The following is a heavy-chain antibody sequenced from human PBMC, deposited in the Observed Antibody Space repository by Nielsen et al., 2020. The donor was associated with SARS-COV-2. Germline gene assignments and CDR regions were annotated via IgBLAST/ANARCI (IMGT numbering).Heavy chain of an antibody. J-gene: IGHJ6*02. V-gene: IGHV3-11*01. CDR3: AKVRGYGMDV. CDR1: GFFFRDYH. Sequence: GESLKISCAASGFFFRDYHMTWIRQAPGKGLEWVSYITTTGGMIYYADSVKGRFTISRDNARNSLYLQMDSLRAEDTAVYYCAKVRGYGMDVWGQGTTVVVSS. CDR2: ITTTGGMI. D-gene: IGHD3-10*01.